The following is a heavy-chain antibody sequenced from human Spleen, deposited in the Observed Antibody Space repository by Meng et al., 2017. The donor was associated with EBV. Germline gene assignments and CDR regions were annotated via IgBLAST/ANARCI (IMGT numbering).Heavy chain of an antibody. CDR3: AREAGPFFGVIVYDS. CDR2: INQSGST. CDR1: GWYLSGDY. D-gene: IGHD3-3*01. V-gene: IGHV4-34*01. J-gene: IGHJ4*02. Sequence: QVRVPEVGAGLLKISGTLPLPCGVSGWYLSGDYWTWIRQSPGKGLEWIGEINQSGSTNYNPSLKSRVTVSVDTSKNQFSLRVTSVTAADSALYYCAREAGPFFGVIVYDSWGQGTLVTVSS.